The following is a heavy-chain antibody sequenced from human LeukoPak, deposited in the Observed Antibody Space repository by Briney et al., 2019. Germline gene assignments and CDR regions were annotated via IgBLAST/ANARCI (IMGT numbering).Heavy chain of an antibody. CDR2: IYFNANT. CDR3: ARDPLRNWYFDF. J-gene: IGHJ2*01. D-gene: IGHD4-17*01. Sequence: PSKTLSLTCTVSGDSISSTTSYWGWIRQTPGEGLEWIGNIYFNANTYYNPSLKSRLTISLDTSKNQFSLWLSSVTAADTAVYYCARDPLRNWYFDFWGRGTLVTVSS. CDR1: GDSISSTTSY. V-gene: IGHV4-39*07.